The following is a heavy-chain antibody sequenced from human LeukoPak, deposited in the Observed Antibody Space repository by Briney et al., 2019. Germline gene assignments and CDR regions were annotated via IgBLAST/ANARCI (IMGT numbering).Heavy chain of an antibody. D-gene: IGHD2-2*02. CDR2: INTDGTST. CDR3: AKDMEGYCSSTSCYNY. J-gene: IGHJ4*02. CDR1: GFTFSSYY. V-gene: IGHV3-74*01. Sequence: GGSLRLSCVASGFTFSSYYMYWVRQAPGEGLVWVSRINTDGTSTGHADSVKGRFTISRDNSKNTPYLQMNSLRAEDTAVYYCAKDMEGYCSSTSCYNYWGQGTLVTVSS.